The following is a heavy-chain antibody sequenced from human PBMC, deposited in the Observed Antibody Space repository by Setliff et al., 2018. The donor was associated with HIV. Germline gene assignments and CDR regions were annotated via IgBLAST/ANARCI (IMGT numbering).Heavy chain of an antibody. V-gene: IGHV3-23*01. CDR3: ARDSGVATIRKSALDY. D-gene: IGHD5-12*01. CDR1: GFSFRTYA. Sequence: PGGSLRLSCAASGFSFRTYAMSWVRQAPGKGLEWVSAISGSGGSTYYADSVKGRFTIPRDNAKNSLYLQMNSLRAEDTALYYCARDSGVATIRKSALDYWGQGTLVTVSS. J-gene: IGHJ4*02. CDR2: ISGSGGST.